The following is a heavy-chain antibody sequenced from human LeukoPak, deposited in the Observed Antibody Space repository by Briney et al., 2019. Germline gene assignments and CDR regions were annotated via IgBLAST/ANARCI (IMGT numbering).Heavy chain of an antibody. Sequence: SGGSLRLSCAASGFAFSSYAMSWVRQAPGKGLEWISGIGGSGVATYYADSGRGRFTIPRDNSKNTLHLQMNSLRVDDTAVYYCTKGEVDGDYTPAFWGQGTLVTVSS. CDR2: IGGSGVAT. D-gene: IGHD4-17*01. CDR3: TKGEVDGDYTPAF. J-gene: IGHJ4*02. V-gene: IGHV3-23*01. CDR1: GFAFSSYA.